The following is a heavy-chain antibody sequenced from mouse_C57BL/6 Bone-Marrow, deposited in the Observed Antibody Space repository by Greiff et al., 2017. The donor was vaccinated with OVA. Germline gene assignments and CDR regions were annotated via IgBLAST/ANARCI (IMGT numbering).Heavy chain of an antibody. J-gene: IGHJ1*03. D-gene: IGHD2-3*01. V-gene: IGHV1-81*01. Sequence: VQLQQSGAELARPGASVKLSCKASGYTFTSYGISWVKQRTGQGLEWIGEIYPRSGNTYYNEKFKGKATLTADKSSSTAYMELRSLTSEDSAVYFCANIYDGSWYFDVWGTGTTVTVSS. CDR3: ANIYDGSWYFDV. CDR2: IYPRSGNT. CDR1: GYTFTSYG.